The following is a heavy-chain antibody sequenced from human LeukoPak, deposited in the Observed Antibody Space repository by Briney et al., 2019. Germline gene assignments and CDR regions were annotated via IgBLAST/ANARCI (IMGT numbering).Heavy chain of an antibody. D-gene: IGHD1-7*01. J-gene: IGHJ3*02. CDR2: IYYSGST. CDR3: ARDLNWNYLSDAFDI. V-gene: IGHV4-39*07. CDR1: GGSISSSSYY. Sequence: SETLSLTCTVSGGSISSSSYYWGWIRQPPGKGLEWIGGIYYSGSTYYNPSLKSRVTISVDTSKNQFSLKLSSVTAADTAVYYCARDLNWNYLSDAFDIWGQGTMVTVSS.